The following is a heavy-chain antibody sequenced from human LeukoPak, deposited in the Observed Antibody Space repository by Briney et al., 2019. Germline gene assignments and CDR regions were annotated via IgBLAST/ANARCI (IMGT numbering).Heavy chain of an antibody. V-gene: IGHV3-21*01. CDR3: ARVWSPPYTSSWPYYFDY. CDR1: GFTFSSYS. CDR2: ISSSSSYI. Sequence: GGSLRLSCAISGFTFSSYSMNWVRQAPGKGLEWVSSISSSSSYIYYADSVKGRFTISRDNAKNSLYLQMNSLRAEDAAVYYCARVWSPPYTSSWPYYFDYWGQGTLVTVSS. D-gene: IGHD6-13*01. J-gene: IGHJ4*02.